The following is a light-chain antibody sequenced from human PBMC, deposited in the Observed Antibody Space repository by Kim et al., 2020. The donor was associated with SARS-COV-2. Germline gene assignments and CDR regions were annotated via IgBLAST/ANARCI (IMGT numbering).Light chain of an antibody. J-gene: IGLJ1*01. Sequence: QSALTQPRSVSGSPGQSVTISCTGTSSDVGAYNYVSWYQQHPGKAPKLMIYDVSKRPSGVPDRFSGSKSGNTASLTISGLQAEDEADYYCCSYAGSYGVLGTGTKGTLL. CDR3: CSYAGSYGV. CDR2: DVS. V-gene: IGLV2-11*01. CDR1: SSDVGAYNY.